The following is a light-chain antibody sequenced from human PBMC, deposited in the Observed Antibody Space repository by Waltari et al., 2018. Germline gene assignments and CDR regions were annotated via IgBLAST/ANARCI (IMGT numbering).Light chain of an antibody. CDR1: QSAGKF. J-gene: IGKJ1*01. Sequence: EIVLTQSPGTLPLSPGERATLPCRASQSAGKFLAWYQKKPGQSPRLLIYDASSRATGIPDRFSGSGFGTDFSLTISRLGPEDFAVYYCQHYVRLPVSFGQGTKVGIK. V-gene: IGKV3-20*01. CDR3: QHYVRLPVS. CDR2: DAS.